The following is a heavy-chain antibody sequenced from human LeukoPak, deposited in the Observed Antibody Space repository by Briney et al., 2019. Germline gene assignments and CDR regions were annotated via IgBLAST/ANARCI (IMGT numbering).Heavy chain of an antibody. V-gene: IGHV3-23*01. CDR1: GFTFSSYA. CDR2: ISGSGGST. J-gene: IGHJ4*02. D-gene: IGHD3-3*01. CDR3: AKVRSEGRITIFGVVKYYFGY. Sequence: GGSLRLSCAASGFTFSSYAMSWVRQAPGKGPEWVSAISGSGGSTYYADSVKGRFTISRDNSKNTLYLQMNSLRAEDTAVYYCAKVRSEGRITIFGVVKYYFGYWGQGTLVTVSS.